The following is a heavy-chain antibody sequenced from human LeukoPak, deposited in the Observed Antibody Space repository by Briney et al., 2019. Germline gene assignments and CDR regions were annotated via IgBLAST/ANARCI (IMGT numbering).Heavy chain of an antibody. V-gene: IGHV3-30*02. Sequence: GGSLRLSCAASAFTFSSYGMHWVRQAPGKGLEWVAFIRYDGSNKYYADAVKGRFTISRDNSKNTLYLQMNSLRDEDTALYYCAIHGGGTIRIEAFDVWGQGTMVTISS. CDR2: IRYDGSNK. CDR1: AFTFSSYG. D-gene: IGHD3-3*01. CDR3: AIHGGGTIRIEAFDV. J-gene: IGHJ3*01.